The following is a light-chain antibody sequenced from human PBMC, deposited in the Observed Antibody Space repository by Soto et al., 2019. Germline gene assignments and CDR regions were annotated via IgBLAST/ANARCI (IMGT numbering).Light chain of an antibody. CDR1: QSVNNN. J-gene: IGKJ4*01. CDR3: QQSNNWPLT. Sequence: EIVMTQSPATLSVSPGERATLSCRASQSVNNNLAWYQQKPGQAPRLLIYGASTRATGIPARFSGSASGTEFTLTIICLQSEDFAVYYCQQSNNWPLTFGGGTKVDIK. CDR2: GAS. V-gene: IGKV3-15*01.